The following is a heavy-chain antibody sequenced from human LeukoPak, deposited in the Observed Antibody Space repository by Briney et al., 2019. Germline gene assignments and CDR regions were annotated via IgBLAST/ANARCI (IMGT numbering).Heavy chain of an antibody. Sequence: GGTLRLSCAASGFTFSSYAMSWVRQAPGKGLEWVSAIRGSGGSTYYADSVKGRFTIARDNSKNTLYLQMNSLRAEDTAVYYCAKDGRTTFGSFDYWGQGTLVTVSS. V-gene: IGHV3-23*01. J-gene: IGHJ4*02. D-gene: IGHD3-10*02. CDR3: AKDGRTTFGSFDY. CDR1: GFTFSSYA. CDR2: IRGSGGST.